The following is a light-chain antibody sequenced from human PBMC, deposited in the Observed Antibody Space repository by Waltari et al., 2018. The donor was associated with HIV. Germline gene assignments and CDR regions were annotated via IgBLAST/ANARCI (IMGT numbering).Light chain of an antibody. J-gene: IGLJ3*02. V-gene: IGLV2-11*01. Sequence: QSALTQPRSVSGSPGQSVTIPCPGTRRDVGGYDSVPWYLQHPGKVPKLIIYEVIKRPSGVPDRFSGSKSGNTASLTISGLQTEDEADYFCCSYAGTYTYVLFGGGTKLTVL. CDR1: RRDVGGYDS. CDR2: EVI. CDR3: CSYAGTYTYVL.